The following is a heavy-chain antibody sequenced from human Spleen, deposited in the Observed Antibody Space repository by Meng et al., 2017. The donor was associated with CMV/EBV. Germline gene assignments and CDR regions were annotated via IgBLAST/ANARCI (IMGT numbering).Heavy chain of an antibody. CDR3: ARGNSETTWLVFEY. CDR1: GFDFISST. Sequence: GESLKISCSASGFDFISSTMSWVRQAPGKGLEWVSTIGTSSGDKYHADSVRGRFTISRDDSRNTLYLQMNSLIVEDTAVFYCARGNSETTWLVFEYWGLGTLVTVSS. J-gene: IGHJ4*02. V-gene: IGHV3-21*04. CDR2: IGTSSGDK. D-gene: IGHD6-19*01.